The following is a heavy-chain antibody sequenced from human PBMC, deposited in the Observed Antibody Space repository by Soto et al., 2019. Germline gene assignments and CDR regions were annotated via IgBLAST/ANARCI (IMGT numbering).Heavy chain of an antibody. CDR2: ISRSGDST. Sequence: LRLSCAASGFTVSSNYMSWVRQAPGKGLEWVSTISRSGDSTYYADSVKGRFTISRDSSRNTLYLQMSSLRAEDSAVYYCAFRNWAEWLVPAGSFDYWGRGTLVTVSS. J-gene: IGHJ4*02. D-gene: IGHD6-19*01. CDR1: GFTVSSNY. CDR3: AFRNWAEWLVPAGSFDY. V-gene: IGHV3-53*01.